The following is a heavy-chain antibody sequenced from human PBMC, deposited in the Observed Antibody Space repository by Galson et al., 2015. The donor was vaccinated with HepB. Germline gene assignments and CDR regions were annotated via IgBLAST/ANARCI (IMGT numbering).Heavy chain of an antibody. CDR3: ARGVLLWDGPDY. Sequence: SVKVSCKASGYKFISYYMHWVRQAPVQGLEWMGIINPSGGSTDYAPKFQGRVTLTRDTSTSTVFMELSSLRSDDTAVYFCARGVLLWDGPDYWGQGTVVTVSS. CDR2: INPSGGST. CDR1: GYKFISYY. J-gene: IGHJ4*02. D-gene: IGHD3-10*01. V-gene: IGHV1-46*01.